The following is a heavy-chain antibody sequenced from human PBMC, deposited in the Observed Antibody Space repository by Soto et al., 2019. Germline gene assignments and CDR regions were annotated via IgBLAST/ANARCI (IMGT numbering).Heavy chain of an antibody. Sequence: QVQLVQSGAEVTKPGSSVKVSCKASGGTFSSYTISWVRQAPGQGLEWMGRIIPILGIANYAQKFQGRVTITADKSTSTAYMQLSSLRSEDTAVYYCAREGSGGSCDFDYWGQGTLVTVSS. V-gene: IGHV1-69*08. CDR3: AREGSGGSCDFDY. J-gene: IGHJ4*02. CDR2: IIPILGIA. D-gene: IGHD2-15*01. CDR1: GGTFSSYT.